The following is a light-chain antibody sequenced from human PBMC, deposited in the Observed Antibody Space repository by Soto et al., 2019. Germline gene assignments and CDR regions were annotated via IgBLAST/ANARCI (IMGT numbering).Light chain of an antibody. CDR3: SSYAGSSTL. J-gene: IGLJ1*01. V-gene: IGLV2-8*01. CDR1: SSDVGGYNY. Sequence: QSALTQPPSASGSPGQSVAISCTGTSSDVGGYNYVSWYQQHPGKAPKLMIYKVNKRPSGVPDRFSGSKSGNTASLTVSGLQAEDEADYYCSSYAGSSTLFGTGTKLTVL. CDR2: KVN.